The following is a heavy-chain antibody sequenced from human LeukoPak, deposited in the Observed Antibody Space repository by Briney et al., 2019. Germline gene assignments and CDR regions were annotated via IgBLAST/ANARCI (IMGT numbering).Heavy chain of an antibody. CDR1: GFSFSSYW. J-gene: IGHJ4*02. CDR3: AKDRNYYDSSGYYYGDY. Sequence: GGSLRLSCAASGFSFSSYWMHWVRQAPGKGLVWVSRINIDGSATYYADSVKGRFTISRDNSKNTLYLQMNSLRAEDTAVYYCAKDRNYYDSSGYYYGDYWGQGTLVTVSS. CDR2: INIDGSAT. V-gene: IGHV3-74*01. D-gene: IGHD3-22*01.